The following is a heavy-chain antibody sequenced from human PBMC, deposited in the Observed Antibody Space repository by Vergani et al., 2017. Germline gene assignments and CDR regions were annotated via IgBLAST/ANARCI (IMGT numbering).Heavy chain of an antibody. CDR2: IIPILGTA. V-gene: IGHV1-69*11. CDR1: GGTFSSYA. D-gene: IGHD2-2*01. Sequence: QVQLVQSGAEVKKPGSSVKVSCKASGGTFSSYAISWVRQAPGQGLEWMGRIIPILGTANYAQKFQGRVTITADESTSTAYMELSSLRSEDQAVYYCARLPDPLMRYCSSTSCYDIDYWGQGTLVTVSS. CDR3: ARLPDPLMRYCSSTSCYDIDY. J-gene: IGHJ4*02.